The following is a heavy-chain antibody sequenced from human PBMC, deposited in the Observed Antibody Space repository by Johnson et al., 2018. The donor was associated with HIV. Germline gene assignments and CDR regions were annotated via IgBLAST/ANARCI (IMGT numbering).Heavy chain of an antibody. Sequence: VQLVESGGDLVKPGGSLRLSCAGSGFTFSKPWLTWVRHAPGKGLEWIARIKSRTDGETADYAAPVKGRFTISRDDSKNTLYLQMNSLKTEDTALYYCTTDVPGGPYYNAFDIWGQGTMVTVSS. V-gene: IGHV3-15*01. CDR1: GFTFSKPW. CDR3: TTDVPGGPYYNAFDI. J-gene: IGHJ3*02. CDR2: IKSRTDGETA. D-gene: IGHD1-26*01.